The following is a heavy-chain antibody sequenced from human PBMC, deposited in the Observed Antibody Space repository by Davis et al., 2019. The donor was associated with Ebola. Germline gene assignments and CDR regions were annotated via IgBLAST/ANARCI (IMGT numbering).Heavy chain of an antibody. Sequence: AASVTVSCKASGGTFSSYTISWVRQAPGQGLEWMGRIIPILGIANYAQKFQGRVTITADKSTSTAYMELSSLRSEDTAVYYCAKDGYEDGDYGWFDPWGQGTLVTVSS. CDR2: IIPILGIA. V-gene: IGHV1-69*04. CDR1: GGTFSSYT. J-gene: IGHJ5*02. D-gene: IGHD4-17*01. CDR3: AKDGYEDGDYGWFDP.